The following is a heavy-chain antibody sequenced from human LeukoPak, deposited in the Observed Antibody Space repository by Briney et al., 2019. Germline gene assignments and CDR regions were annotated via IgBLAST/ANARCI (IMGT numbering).Heavy chain of an antibody. CDR2: VSGSSGRT. CDR1: GFTFSNYA. CDR3: AKFDDAIKN. J-gene: IGHJ4*02. V-gene: IGHV3-23*01. Sequence: PGGSLRLSCGASGFTFSNYAMSWVRQAPGKGLEWVSAVSGSSGRTYYADSVKGRFTISRDNSRNTFYLQMNSLRAEDTAVYYCAKFDDAIKNWGQGTLVTVSS. D-gene: IGHD2-21*01.